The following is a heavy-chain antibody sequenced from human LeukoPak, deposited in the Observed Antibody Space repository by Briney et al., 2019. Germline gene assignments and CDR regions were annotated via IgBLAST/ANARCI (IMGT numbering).Heavy chain of an antibody. J-gene: IGHJ5*02. CDR3: ARDLMVATRHNWFDP. D-gene: IGHD5-12*01. CDR1: GGTFSSYT. Sequence: SVKVSCKASGGTFSSYTISWGRQAPRQGVEWMGRITPIFDIANYTQQFQGRVTITADKSTSTAYMELSSLRSEDTAVYYCARDLMVATRHNWFDPWGQGTLVTVSS. CDR2: ITPIFDIA. V-gene: IGHV1-69*04.